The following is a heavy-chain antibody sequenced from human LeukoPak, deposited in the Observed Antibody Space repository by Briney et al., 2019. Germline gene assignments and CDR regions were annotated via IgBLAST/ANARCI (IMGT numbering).Heavy chain of an antibody. D-gene: IGHD3-10*01. CDR3: ARPGSSGTLPFDY. Sequence: GGSLKISCKSSGYTFTNYWIGWVRQMPGKGLEWMGIIYPGDSDTRYSPSFQGQVTISADKSITTAYLQWSNLKASDTAMYYCARPGSSGTLPFDYWGQGTLVTVSS. CDR1: GYTFTNYW. CDR2: IYPGDSDT. V-gene: IGHV5-51*01. J-gene: IGHJ4*02.